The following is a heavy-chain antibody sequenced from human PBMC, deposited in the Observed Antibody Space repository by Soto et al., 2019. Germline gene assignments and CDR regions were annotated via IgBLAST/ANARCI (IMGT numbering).Heavy chain of an antibody. CDR1: GFTVSSNY. J-gene: IGHJ6*02. CDR2: IYSGGST. CDR3: ARGLPGVDGMDV. D-gene: IGHD2-15*01. Sequence: EVQLVESGGGLIQPGGSLRLSCAASGFTVSSNYMSWVRQAPGKGLEWVSVIYSGGSTYYADSVKGRFTISRDNSKNTLHLQMNSLRAEDTAVYYCARGLPGVDGMDVSGQGTTVTASS. V-gene: IGHV3-53*01.